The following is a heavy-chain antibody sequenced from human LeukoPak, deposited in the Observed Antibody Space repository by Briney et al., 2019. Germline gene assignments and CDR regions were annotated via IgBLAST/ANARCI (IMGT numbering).Heavy chain of an antibody. J-gene: IGHJ4*02. Sequence: SVKVSCKASGGTFSSYAISWVRQAPGQGLEWMGRIIPIFGTANYAQKFQGRVTITKDESTSTAYMELSSLRSEDTAVYYCARSGIAAAGTNYFDYWGQGTLVTVSS. CDR2: IIPIFGTA. CDR1: GGTFSSYA. V-gene: IGHV1-69*05. D-gene: IGHD6-13*01. CDR3: ARSGIAAAGTNYFDY.